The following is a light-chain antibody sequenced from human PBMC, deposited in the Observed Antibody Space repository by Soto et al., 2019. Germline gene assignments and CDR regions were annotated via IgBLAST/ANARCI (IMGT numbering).Light chain of an antibody. CDR3: QQYGSLPRT. V-gene: IGKV3-20*01. Sequence: EFVLTQSPCTLYLSPGEGAIRSCSASQSVSRNYLAWYQQKPGQAPRLLIYGASSRATGIPDRFSGSGSGTDFTLTISRLEPEDFAVYYCQQYGSLPRTFGQGTKVDI. J-gene: IGKJ1*01. CDR2: GAS. CDR1: QSVSRNY.